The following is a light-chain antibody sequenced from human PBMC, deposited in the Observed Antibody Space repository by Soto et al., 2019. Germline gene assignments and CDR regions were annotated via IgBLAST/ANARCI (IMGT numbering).Light chain of an antibody. Sequence: QSVLTQPASVPGSPGQSITISCTGTSSDVGGYNYVSWYQQHPGKAPKLMIYEVSNRPSGVSNRFSGSKSGNTASLTISGLQAEDEADYYCSSYTSSSTLDVFGTGTKVTV. J-gene: IGLJ1*01. CDR3: SSYTSSSTLDV. CDR1: SSDVGGYNY. CDR2: EVS. V-gene: IGLV2-14*01.